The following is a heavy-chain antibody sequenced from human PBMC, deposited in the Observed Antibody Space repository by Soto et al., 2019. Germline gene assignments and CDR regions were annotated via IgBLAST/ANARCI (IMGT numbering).Heavy chain of an antibody. J-gene: IGHJ4*02. CDR1: GYTFTSYD. Sequence: QVQLVQSGAEVKKPGASVKVSCKASGYTFTSYDINWVRQATGQGLEWMGWMNPNSGNTGYAQKFQGRVTMTRNTSLSTAYMELSSLRSEDTAVYYCARRVVTIFGVAQFDYWGQGTLVTVSS. CDR2: MNPNSGNT. D-gene: IGHD3-3*01. V-gene: IGHV1-8*01. CDR3: ARRVVTIFGVAQFDY.